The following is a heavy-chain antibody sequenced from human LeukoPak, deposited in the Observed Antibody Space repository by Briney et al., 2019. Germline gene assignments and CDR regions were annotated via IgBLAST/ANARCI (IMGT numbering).Heavy chain of an antibody. D-gene: IGHD5-18*01. J-gene: IGHJ6*03. CDR1: GGSISSGSYY. CDR2: IYTSGST. Sequence: SETLSLTCTVSGGSISSGSYYWSWIRQPAGKGLEWIGRIYTSGSTNYNPSLKSRVTISVDTSKNQFSLKLSSVTAADTAVYCCARELQLWSRYYYYYMDVWGKGTTVTVSS. CDR3: ARELQLWSRYYYYYMDV. V-gene: IGHV4-61*02.